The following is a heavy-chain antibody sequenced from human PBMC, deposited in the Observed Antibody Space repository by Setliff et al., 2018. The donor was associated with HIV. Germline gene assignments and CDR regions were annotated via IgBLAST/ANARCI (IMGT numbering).Heavy chain of an antibody. CDR3: ARGTTLNVVPDAFDI. CDR1: GDFFNSDYY. D-gene: IGHD4-17*01. Sequence: PSETLSLTCTVSGDFFNSDYYWGWIRQSPGKGLEWIGHIYHAGNTYYNPSLKSRVTISVDTSKNQISLRLNSLTAADTALYYCARGTTLNVVPDAFDIWGQGTMVTVSS. V-gene: IGHV4-38-2*02. CDR2: IYHAGNT. J-gene: IGHJ3*02.